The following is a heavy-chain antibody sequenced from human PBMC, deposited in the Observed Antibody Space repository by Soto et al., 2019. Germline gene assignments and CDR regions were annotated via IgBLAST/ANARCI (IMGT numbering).Heavy chain of an antibody. CDR1: GYTFTSYG. CDR3: ARDTAMVVQGAPIDY. J-gene: IGHJ4*02. Sequence: QVQLVQSGAEVKKPGASVKVSCKASGYTFTSYGISWVRQAPGQGLEWMGWISAYNGNTNYAQKLQGRVTMTTDTATSTAYMELRSLRSDDTAVYYCARDTAMVVQGAPIDYWGQGTLVTVSS. D-gene: IGHD5-18*01. V-gene: IGHV1-18*01. CDR2: ISAYNGNT.